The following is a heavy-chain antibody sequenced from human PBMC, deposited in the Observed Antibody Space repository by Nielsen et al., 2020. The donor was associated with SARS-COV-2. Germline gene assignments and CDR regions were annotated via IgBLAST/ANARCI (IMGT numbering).Heavy chain of an antibody. V-gene: IGHV1-2*06. D-gene: IGHD3-9*01. J-gene: IGHJ3*02. Sequence: ASVKVSCKASGYTFTGYYMHWVRQAPGQGLEWMGRINPNSGVTNYAQKFQGRVTMTRDTSISTAYMELSRLRSDDTAVYYCARDLDWGMEVAFDIWGQGTMVTVSS. CDR3: ARDLDWGMEVAFDI. CDR1: GYTFTGYY. CDR2: INPNSGVT.